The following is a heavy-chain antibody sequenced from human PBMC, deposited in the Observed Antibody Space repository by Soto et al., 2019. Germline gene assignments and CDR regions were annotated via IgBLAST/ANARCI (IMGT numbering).Heavy chain of an antibody. CDR1: GYTFTGYY. D-gene: IGHD2-2*01. CDR3: ARGPHIVVVPAAIGWFDP. J-gene: IGHJ5*02. Sequence: RASVKVSCKASGYTFTGYYMHWVRQAPGQGLEWMGWINPNSGGTNYAQKFQGRVTMTRDTSISTAYMELSRLRSDDTAVYYCARGPHIVVVPAAIGWFDPWGQGTLVTVSS. V-gene: IGHV1-2*02. CDR2: INPNSGGT.